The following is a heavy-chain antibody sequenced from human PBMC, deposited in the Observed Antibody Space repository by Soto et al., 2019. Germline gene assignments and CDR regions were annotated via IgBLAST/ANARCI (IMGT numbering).Heavy chain of an antibody. Sequence: PSETLSLTCTVSGGSISSSSYYWGWIRQPPGKGLEWIGSIYYSGSTYYNPSLTSRVTISVDTSKNQFSLQLSSVSAADTAVYYCARGPSGDKVDYWGQGTLVTVSS. D-gene: IGHD7-27*01. J-gene: IGHJ4*02. CDR2: IYYSGST. CDR3: ARGPSGDKVDY. V-gene: IGHV4-39*01. CDR1: GGSISSSSYY.